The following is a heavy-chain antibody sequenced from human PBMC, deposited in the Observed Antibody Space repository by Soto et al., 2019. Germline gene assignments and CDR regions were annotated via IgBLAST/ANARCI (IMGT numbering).Heavy chain of an antibody. CDR3: ARESEDLTSNFDY. J-gene: IGHJ4*02. CDR1: GFTFTRYS. Sequence: GGSLRLSCAASGFTFTRYSMSWVRQAPGKGLEWVSSISSTTNYIYYGDSMKGRFTISRDNARNSLYLEMNSLRAEDTAVYYCARESEDLTSNFDYWGQGTLVTVSS. CDR2: ISSTTNYI. V-gene: IGHV3-21*06.